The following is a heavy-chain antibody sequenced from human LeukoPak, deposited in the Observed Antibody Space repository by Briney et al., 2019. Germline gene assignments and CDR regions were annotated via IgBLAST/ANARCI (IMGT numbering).Heavy chain of an antibody. D-gene: IGHD2-2*01. CDR2: IGWNSGSI. CDR3: AKGGHCSSTSCYVYFQH. J-gene: IGHJ1*01. V-gene: IGHV3-9*01. CDR1: GFTFDDYA. Sequence: GGSLRLSCAASGFTFDDYAMHWVRQAPGKGLEWVSGIGWNSGSIGYADSVKGRFAISRDNAKNSLYLQMNSLRAEDTALYYCAKGGHCSSTSCYVYFQHWGQGTLVTVSS.